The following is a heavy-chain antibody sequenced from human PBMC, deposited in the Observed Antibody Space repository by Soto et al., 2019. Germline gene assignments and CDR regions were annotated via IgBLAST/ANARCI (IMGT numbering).Heavy chain of an antibody. CDR3: ARDGGSGRGVDY. D-gene: IGHD3-10*01. J-gene: IGHJ4*02. V-gene: IGHV4-30-4*01. CDR1: GGSISSGDYY. Sequence: QVQLQESGPGRVKPSQTLSLTCTVSGGSISSGDYYWSWIRQPPGKGLEWIGYIYYSGSTYYNPSLKSRVTISVDSSKIQFSPKLSSVTAADTSVYYCARDGGSGRGVDYWCQGTLVTVSS. CDR2: IYYSGST.